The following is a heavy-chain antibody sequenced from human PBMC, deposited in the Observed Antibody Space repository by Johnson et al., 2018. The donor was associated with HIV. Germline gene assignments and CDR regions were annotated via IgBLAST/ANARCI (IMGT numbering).Heavy chain of an antibody. CDR1: GFSVSNNY. CDR2: IYSGGST. D-gene: IGHD6-6*01. J-gene: IGHJ3*02. CDR3: AKVHSSSSNGFDI. V-gene: IGHV3-66*01. Sequence: VQLVESGGGLVQPGGSLRLSCAASGFSVSNNYMNWVRQAPGKGLEWVSVIYSGGSTYYADSVKGRFTISRDNSKNTLYLQMNSLRGEDTAVYYCAKVHSSSSNGFDIWGQGTMVTVSS.